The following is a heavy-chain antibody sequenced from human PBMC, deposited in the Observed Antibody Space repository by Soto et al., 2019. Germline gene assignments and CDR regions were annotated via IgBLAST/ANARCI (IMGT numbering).Heavy chain of an antibody. D-gene: IGHD6-13*01. CDR1: GGSISSGGYY. Sequence: SETLSLTCTVSGGSISSGGYYWSWIRQHPGKGLEWIGYIYYSGSTYYNPSLKSRVTISVDTSKNQFSLKLSSVTAADTAVYYCARLKGAAAGFYFDYWRQGTLVTVSS. J-gene: IGHJ4*02. CDR3: ARLKGAAAGFYFDY. CDR2: IYYSGST. V-gene: IGHV4-31*03.